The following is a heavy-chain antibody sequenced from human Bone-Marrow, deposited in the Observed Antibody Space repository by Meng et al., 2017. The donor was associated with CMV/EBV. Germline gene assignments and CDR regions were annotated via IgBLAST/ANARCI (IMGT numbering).Heavy chain of an antibody. J-gene: IGHJ5*02. CDR1: GFDFSNYD. Sequence: GESLKISCVASGFDFSNYDMHWVRQSPGKGLEWVALIRPDGGNKYYADSLKGRFTVSRDNSKSTLYLHMHSLRPEDTAVYYCVKPSRYCTSSTACYENWFAPWGQGTLVTVSS. CDR2: IRPDGGNK. D-gene: IGHD2-2*01. V-gene: IGHV3-30*02. CDR3: VKPSRYCTSSTACYENWFAP.